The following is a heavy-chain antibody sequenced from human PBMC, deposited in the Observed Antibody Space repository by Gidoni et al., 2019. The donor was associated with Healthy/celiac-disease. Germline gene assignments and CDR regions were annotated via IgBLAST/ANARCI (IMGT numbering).Heavy chain of an antibody. Sequence: EVQLVESGGGLVQPGGSLRLSCAAPGFTFRSYWMSWVRQAPGKGLEWVANIKQDGSEKYYVDSVKGRFTISRDNAKNSLYLQMNSLRAEDTAVYYCARASYGSGRKYYFDYWGQGTLVTVSS. CDR2: IKQDGSEK. CDR1: GFTFRSYW. CDR3: ARASYGSGRKYYFDY. J-gene: IGHJ4*02. D-gene: IGHD3-10*01. V-gene: IGHV3-7*03.